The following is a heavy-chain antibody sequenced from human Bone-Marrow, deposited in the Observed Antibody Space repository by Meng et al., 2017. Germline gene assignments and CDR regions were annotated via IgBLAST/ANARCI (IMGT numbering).Heavy chain of an antibody. CDR1: GGSISTSNW. D-gene: IGHD3-10*01. V-gene: IGHV4-4*02. CDR2: IYHRGNT. J-gene: IGHJ1*01. CDR3: ARSRVRGVIRSPLEFFQD. Sequence: QVQLQESGPGLVKPSGTLSLTCAVSGGSISTSNWWSWGRQPPGKGLEWVGGIYHRGNTNYNPSLKSRVTISVDKTKNQISLRLSSVTAADTAVYYCARSRVRGVIRSPLEFFQDWGQGTLVTVSS.